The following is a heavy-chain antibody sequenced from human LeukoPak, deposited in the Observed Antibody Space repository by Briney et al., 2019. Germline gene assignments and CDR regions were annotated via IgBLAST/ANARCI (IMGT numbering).Heavy chain of an antibody. V-gene: IGHV3-15*01. D-gene: IGHD4-17*01. CDR1: GFTFSNTW. CDR3: TSDTVSTSDYAMDV. Sequence: GGSLRLSCTASGFTFSNTWMSWVRQAPGKGLEWVGRIKRKFEGETTEYAAPVKGRFTISRDDSKNTLYLQMNSLKTEDTGVFYCTSDTVSTSDYAMDVWGQGTTVTVSS. CDR2: IKRKFEGETT. J-gene: IGHJ6*02.